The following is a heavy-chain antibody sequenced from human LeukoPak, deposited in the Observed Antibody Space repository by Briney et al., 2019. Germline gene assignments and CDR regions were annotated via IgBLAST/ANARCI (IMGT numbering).Heavy chain of an antibody. CDR1: GGSISSYY. J-gene: IGHJ5*02. CDR2: IYYSGST. V-gene: IGHV4-59*08. D-gene: IGHD2-2*01. CDR3: ARSVVVPAAIVPFDP. Sequence: PSETLSLTCTVSGGSISSYYWSWIRQPPGKGLEWIGYIYYSGSTNYNPSLKSRVTISVDTSKNQFSLKLSSVTAADTAVYYCARSVVVPAAIVPFDPWGQGTLVTVSS.